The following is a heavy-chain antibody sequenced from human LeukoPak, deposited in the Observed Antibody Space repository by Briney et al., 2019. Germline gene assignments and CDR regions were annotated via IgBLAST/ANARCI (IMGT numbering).Heavy chain of an antibody. J-gene: IGHJ6*02. CDR1: GGSISSTNW. CDR3: SRWLRGSSNYYYYGMDV. D-gene: IGHD2-15*01. CDR2: IYHSGST. V-gene: IGHV4-4*02. Sequence: PSETLSLTCAVSGGSISSTNWWRWVRQPPGKGLEWIGEIYHSGSTNYNPSLKSRVTISVDTSKNQFSLKLSSVTAADMAVYFFSRWLRGSSNYYYYGMDVWGQGTTVTVSS.